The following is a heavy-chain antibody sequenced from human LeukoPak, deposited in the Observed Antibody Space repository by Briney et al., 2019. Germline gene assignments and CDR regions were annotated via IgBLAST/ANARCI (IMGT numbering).Heavy chain of an antibody. Sequence: ASVKVSRKASGDTFTGYHMHSVGQAPGRGRAWMGWINSNSGGTNYAQKFQGSVTMTRDTSISTAYMELSRLRSDDTAVYYCAGDSDCYGSSGYSDWGQGTLVTVPS. CDR3: AGDSDCYGSSGYSD. D-gene: IGHD3-22*01. V-gene: IGHV1-2*02. CDR1: GDTFTGYH. J-gene: IGHJ4*02. CDR2: INSNSGGT.